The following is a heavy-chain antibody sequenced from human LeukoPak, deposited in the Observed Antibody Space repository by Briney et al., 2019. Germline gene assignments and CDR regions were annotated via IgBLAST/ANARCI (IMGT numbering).Heavy chain of an antibody. J-gene: IGHJ3*02. CDR1: GGTFSSYA. V-gene: IGHV1-69*04. CDR2: IIPILGIA. D-gene: IGHD3-22*01. Sequence: ASVKVSCKASGGTFSSYAISRVRQAPGQGLEWMGRIIPILGIANYAQKFQGRVTITADKSTSTAYMELSSLRSEDTAVYYCARIYYYDSSGYYPRFYDAFDIWGQGTMVTVSS. CDR3: ARIYYYDSSGYYPRFYDAFDI.